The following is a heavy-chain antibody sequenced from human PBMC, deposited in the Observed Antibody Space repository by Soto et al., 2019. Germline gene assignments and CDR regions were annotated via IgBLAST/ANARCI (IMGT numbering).Heavy chain of an antibody. J-gene: IGHJ2*01. CDR3: ARRVYGVGWYFDL. CDR1: GGSISSSSYY. CDR2: IYYSGST. Sequence: SETLSLTCTVSGGSISSSSYYWGWIRQPPGKGLEWIGSIYYSGSTYYNPSLKSRVTISVDTSKNQFSLKLSSVTAADTAVYYCARRVYGVGWYFDLWGRGTLVTVSS. D-gene: IGHD2-2*01. V-gene: IGHV4-39*01.